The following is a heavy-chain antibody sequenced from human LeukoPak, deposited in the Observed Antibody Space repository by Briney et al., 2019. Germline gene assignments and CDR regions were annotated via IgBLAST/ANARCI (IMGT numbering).Heavy chain of an antibody. Sequence: PGGSLRLSCTASGFTFSDYTINWVRQAPGKGLEWVSSISASSASISYADSVRGRFTISRDNSKNTLYLQMNSLRAEDTAVYYCAGLAVAGYYFDYWGQGTLVTVSS. CDR2: ISASSASI. D-gene: IGHD6-19*01. CDR1: GFTFSDYT. CDR3: AGLAVAGYYFDY. J-gene: IGHJ4*02. V-gene: IGHV3-21*04.